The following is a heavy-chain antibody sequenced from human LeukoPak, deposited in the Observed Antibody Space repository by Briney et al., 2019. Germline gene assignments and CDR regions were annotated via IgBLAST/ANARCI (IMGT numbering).Heavy chain of an antibody. V-gene: IGHV1-8*01. D-gene: IGHD6-13*01. CDR2: MNPNSGNT. CDR3: ASIPQLDYYYYYGMDV. CDR1: GYTCTSYD. Sequence: ASVKVSCKASGYTCTSYDINWVRQGTGQGLEWMGWMNPNSGNTGYAQKFQGRGTMTRNTSISTAYMELSSLRSEDTAVYYCASIPQLDYYYYYGMDVWGQGTTVTVSS. J-gene: IGHJ6*02.